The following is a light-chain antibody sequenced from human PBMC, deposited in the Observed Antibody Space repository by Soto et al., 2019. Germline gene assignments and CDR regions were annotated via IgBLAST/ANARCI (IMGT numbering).Light chain of an antibody. J-gene: IGKJ1*01. V-gene: IGKV1-5*03. Sequence: DIQMTQSPSTLSGSVGDRVTITCRASQTISSWLAWYQQKPGKAPKLLIYKASNLQSGVPPRFSGGGFGTEFTLTISNLQPEDFAMYYCQQYNSHWSWTFGQGTKVEI. CDR1: QTISSW. CDR2: KAS. CDR3: QQYNSHWSWT.